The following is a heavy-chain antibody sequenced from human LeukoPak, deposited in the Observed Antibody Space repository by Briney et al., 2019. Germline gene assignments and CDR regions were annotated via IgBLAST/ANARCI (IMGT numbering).Heavy chain of an antibody. V-gene: IGHV4-38-2*02. CDR1: GYSISSGYY. CDR3: ARDTGSSSGGGSGMDV. CDR2: IYHSGST. D-gene: IGHD6-13*01. Sequence: SETLSRTCAVSGYSISSGYYWGWIRQPPGKGLEWIGSIYHSGSTLYNPSLKSRVTISVDTSKTQFSLNLSSVTAADTAVYYCARDTGSSSGGGSGMDVWGKGTTVTVSS. J-gene: IGHJ6*04.